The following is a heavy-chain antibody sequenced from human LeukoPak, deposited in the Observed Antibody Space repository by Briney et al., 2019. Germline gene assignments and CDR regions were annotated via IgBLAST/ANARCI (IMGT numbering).Heavy chain of an antibody. CDR3: AGGTDYDILTGYYRALDY. D-gene: IGHD3-9*01. V-gene: IGHV3-48*03. CDR1: GFTFSSYE. J-gene: IGHJ4*02. Sequence: GGSLRLSCAASGFTFSSYEMNWVRQAPGKGLGWVSYISSSGSTIYYADSVKGRFTISGDNAKNSLYLQMNSLRAEDTAVYYCAGGTDYDILTGYYRALDYWGQGTLVTVSS. CDR2: ISSSGSTI.